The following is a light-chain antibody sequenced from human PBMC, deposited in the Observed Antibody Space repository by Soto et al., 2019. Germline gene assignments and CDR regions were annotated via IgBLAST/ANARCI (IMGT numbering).Light chain of an antibody. CDR3: SSYAGTHIV. Sequence: QSVLTQPPSASGSPGQSVTISCTGTSSDVGVYNSVSWYQQHPAQAPKLMIYDVSKRPSGVPDRFSGSKSSNTASLTVSGLQAEDEADYYCSSYAGTHIVFGTGTKLTVL. J-gene: IGLJ1*01. V-gene: IGLV2-8*01. CDR1: SSDVGVYNS. CDR2: DVS.